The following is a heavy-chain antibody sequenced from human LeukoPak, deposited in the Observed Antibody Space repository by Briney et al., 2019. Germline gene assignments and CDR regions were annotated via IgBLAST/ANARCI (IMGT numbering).Heavy chain of an antibody. J-gene: IGHJ3*02. CDR3: AREEVWFGRNDAFDI. Sequence: PSETPSLTSADYGGSFSGYCWSWIRQPPRKGLEWSGEINHSGRTNYNASIKSRVTISVDTSKNQFSLKLSYVTGADAAVYYYAREEVWFGRNDAFDIWGQGTMVTVSS. D-gene: IGHD3-10*01. V-gene: IGHV4-34*01. CDR2: INHSGRT. CDR1: GGSFSGYC.